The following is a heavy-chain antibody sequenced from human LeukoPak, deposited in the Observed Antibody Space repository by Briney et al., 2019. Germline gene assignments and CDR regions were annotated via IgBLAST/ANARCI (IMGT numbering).Heavy chain of an antibody. Sequence: GGSLRLSCAASGFTFSSYSMNWVRQAPGKGLEWVSYISSSSSTIYYADSAKGRFTISRDNAKNSLYLQMNSLRAEDTAVYYCARDAGGCGGDCPSFDYWGQGTLVTVSS. J-gene: IGHJ4*02. CDR3: ARDAGGCGGDCPSFDY. D-gene: IGHD2-21*01. CDR1: GFTFSSYS. V-gene: IGHV3-48*01. CDR2: ISSSSSTI.